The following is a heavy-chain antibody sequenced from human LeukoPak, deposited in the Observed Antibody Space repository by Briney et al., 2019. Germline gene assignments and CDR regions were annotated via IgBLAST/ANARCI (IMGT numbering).Heavy chain of an antibody. V-gene: IGHV3-7*01. CDR1: GFTFSSYG. J-gene: IGHJ4*02. CDR2: IKQDGSEK. CDR3: ARGHNSNWDHCFDN. Sequence: GGSLRLSCAASGFTFSSYGMHWVRQAPGKGLEWVANIKQDGSEKHYVDSANGRFTISRDNARNSLYLQVNNLRAEDTAIYYCARGHNSNWDHCFDNWGQGTLVTVSS. D-gene: IGHD6-13*01.